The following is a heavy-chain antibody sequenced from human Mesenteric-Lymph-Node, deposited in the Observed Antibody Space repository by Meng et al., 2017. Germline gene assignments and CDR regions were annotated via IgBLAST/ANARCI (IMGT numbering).Heavy chain of an antibody. CDR2: IYHSGRT. CDR3: TTLYGDSIS. D-gene: IGHD4-17*01. J-gene: IGHJ4*02. V-gene: IGHV4-31*09. CDR1: GGSISSGGYY. Sequence: QVQLQESGPGLVKPSQTLSLTWTVSGGSISSGGYYWSWIRQHPGKGLEWIGEIYHSGRTNYNPSVKSRVSMSVDKSQNHFSLRLSSVTAADTAVYYCTTLYGDSISWGQGTLVTVSS.